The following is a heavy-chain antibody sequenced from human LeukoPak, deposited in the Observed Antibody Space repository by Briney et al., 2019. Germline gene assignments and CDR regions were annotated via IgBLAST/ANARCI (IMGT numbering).Heavy chain of an antibody. CDR1: GFTFSSYG. V-gene: IGHV3-30*18. CDR3: AKFYPDY. CDR2: ISYDGSNK. J-gene: IGHJ4*02. Sequence: PGGSLRLSCAASGFTFSSYGMHWVRQAPGKGLEWVAVISYDGSNKYYADSVKGRFTISRDNSKNTLYLQMNSLRAEDTAVYYCAKFYPDYWGQGTLVTVSS. D-gene: IGHD2/OR15-2a*01.